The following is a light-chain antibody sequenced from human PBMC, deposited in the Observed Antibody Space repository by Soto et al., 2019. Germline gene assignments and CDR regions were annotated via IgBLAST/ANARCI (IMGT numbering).Light chain of an antibody. V-gene: IGLV2-14*01. CDR3: SSYTSSSTLCV. Sequence: QSVLTQPASVSGSPAQSITISCTGTSSDVGGYNYVSWYQQHPGKAPKLMIYEVSNRPSGVSNRFSGSKSSNTASLTISGLQGEDEDDYYCSSYTSSSTLCVCGTGTKVTGL. CDR2: EVS. J-gene: IGLJ1*01. CDR1: SSDVGGYNY.